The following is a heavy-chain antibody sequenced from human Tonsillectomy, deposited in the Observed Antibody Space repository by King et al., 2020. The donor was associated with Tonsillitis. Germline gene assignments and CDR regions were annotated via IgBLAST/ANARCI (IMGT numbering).Heavy chain of an antibody. Sequence: QLVQSGGGLVKPGGSLRLSCAASGFTFSDYYMSWIRQAPGKGLEWVSSISSSNSYTDYADSVKGRFTISRDNAKNSLYLQMSSLRAEDTAVYFCARDFDCSGGSCYPYGMDVWGQGTTVTVSS. D-gene: IGHD2-15*01. J-gene: IGHJ6*02. CDR1: GFTFSDYY. CDR3: ARDFDCSGGSCYPYGMDV. V-gene: IGHV3-11*06. CDR2: ISSSNSYT.